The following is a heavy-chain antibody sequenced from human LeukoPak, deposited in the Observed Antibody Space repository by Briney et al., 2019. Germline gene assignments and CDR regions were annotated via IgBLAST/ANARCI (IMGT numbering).Heavy chain of an antibody. CDR1: GDSVSSNSAA. D-gene: IGHD5-24*01. J-gene: IGHJ6*01. CDR3: ARAGYNSRAYYNYGMDV. CDR2: TYYRSKWYN. Sequence: QTPSLTCAISGDSVSSNSAAWNWIRQSPSRGLEWLGRTYYRSKWYNDYAVSVKSRITINPDTSKNQFSLQLNSVTPEDTAVYYCARAGYNSRAYYNYGMDVWGEGTSASASS. V-gene: IGHV6-1*01.